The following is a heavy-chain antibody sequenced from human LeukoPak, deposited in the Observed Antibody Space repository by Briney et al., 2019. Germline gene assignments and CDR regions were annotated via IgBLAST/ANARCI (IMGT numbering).Heavy chain of an antibody. Sequence: ASVKLSCKASGYTFTGYYMHWVRQAPGQGLEWMRWINPNSGGTNYAQKFQGRVTMTRDTSISTAYMELSRLRSDDTAVYYCARSGTEPGYFDWLLKDWGQGTLVTVSS. CDR1: GYTFTGYY. V-gene: IGHV1-2*02. D-gene: IGHD3-9*01. J-gene: IGHJ4*02. CDR3: ARSGTEPGYFDWLLKD. CDR2: INPNSGGT.